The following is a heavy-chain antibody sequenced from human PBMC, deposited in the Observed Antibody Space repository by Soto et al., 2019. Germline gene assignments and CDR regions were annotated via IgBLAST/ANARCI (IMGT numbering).Heavy chain of an antibody. D-gene: IGHD3-10*01. V-gene: IGHV3-30*18. Sequence: QVQLVESGGGVVQPGRSLRLSCAASGFNFKNYGMHWVRQAPGKGLEWVAVISYDGSNKYYADSVKGRFIISRDNSKNTLYLQMNTLRTEDTAVYYCANHVLRGDIDYYGMDVWGQGTTFTVSS. CDR1: GFNFKNYG. CDR2: ISYDGSNK. CDR3: ANHVLRGDIDYYGMDV. J-gene: IGHJ6*02.